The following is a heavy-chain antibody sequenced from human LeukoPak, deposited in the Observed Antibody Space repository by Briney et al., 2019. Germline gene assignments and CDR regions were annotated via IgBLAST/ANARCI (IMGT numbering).Heavy chain of an antibody. CDR3: ARVDYYYGMDV. Sequence: GGSLRLSWAASGFTFSSCDMHWVRQATGKGLEWVSAIGTAGDTYYPGSVKGRFTISRENAKNSLYLQMNSLRAGDTAVYYCARVDYYYGMDVWGQGTTVTVSS. CDR1: GFTFSSCD. CDR2: IGTAGDT. J-gene: IGHJ6*02. V-gene: IGHV3-13*01.